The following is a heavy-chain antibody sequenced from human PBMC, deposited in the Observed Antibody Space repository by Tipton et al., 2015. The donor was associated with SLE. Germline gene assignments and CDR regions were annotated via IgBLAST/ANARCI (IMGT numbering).Heavy chain of an antibody. D-gene: IGHD3-10*02. CDR3: AKEVFGELLYPFDY. Sequence: GSLRLSCAASGFTFSSYSMNWVRQAPGKGLEWVSYISSSSSTIYYADSVKGRFTISRDNSKNTLYLQMNSLRAEDTAVYYCAKEVFGELLYPFDYWGQGTLVTVSS. CDR2: ISSSSSTI. CDR1: GFTFSSYS. J-gene: IGHJ4*02. V-gene: IGHV3-48*01.